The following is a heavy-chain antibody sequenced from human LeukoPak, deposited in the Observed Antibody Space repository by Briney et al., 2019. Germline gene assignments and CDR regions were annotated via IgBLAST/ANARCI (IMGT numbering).Heavy chain of an antibody. Sequence: GRSLRLSCAAPGFTFSSYGMHWVRQAPGKGLEWVAVISYDGSNKYYADSVKGRFTISRDNSKNTLYLQMNSLRAEDTAVYYCATHYYGSGSYYNVGYWGQGTLVTVSS. CDR3: ATHYYGSGSYYNVGY. CDR1: GFTFSSYG. CDR2: ISYDGSNK. J-gene: IGHJ4*02. V-gene: IGHV3-30*03. D-gene: IGHD3-10*01.